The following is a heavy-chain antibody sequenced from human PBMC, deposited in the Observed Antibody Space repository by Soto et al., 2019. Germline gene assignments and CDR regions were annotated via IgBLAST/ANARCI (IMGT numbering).Heavy chain of an antibody. CDR2: IKQDESNR. Sequence: EVQLVESGGGLVQPGGSLRLSCAASGFTFSSYWMTWVRQAPGKGLEWVANIKQDESNRYYVDSVEVRFTISRDNAKNSLFLQMNSLRAEDTDVYYCARDSSPSYSSRWYDAFGIWGQGTMVTVSS. CDR1: GFTFSSYW. CDR3: ARDSSPSYSSRWYDAFGI. V-gene: IGHV3-7*05. D-gene: IGHD6-13*01. J-gene: IGHJ3*02.